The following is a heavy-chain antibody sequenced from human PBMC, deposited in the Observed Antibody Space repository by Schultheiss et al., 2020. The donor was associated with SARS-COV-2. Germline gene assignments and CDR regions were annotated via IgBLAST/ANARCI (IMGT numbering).Heavy chain of an antibody. J-gene: IGHJ4*02. CDR1: GFTFSNSD. D-gene: IGHD3-10*01. CDR2: ISGSGGST. Sequence: GGSLRLSCAASGFTFSNSDMNWVRQAPGKGLEWVSAISGSGGSTYYADSVKGRFTISRDNSKNTLYLQMNSLRAEDTAVYYCASVLLWFGEFSLVYWGQGTLVTVSS. CDR3: ASVLLWFGEFSLVY. V-gene: IGHV3-23*01.